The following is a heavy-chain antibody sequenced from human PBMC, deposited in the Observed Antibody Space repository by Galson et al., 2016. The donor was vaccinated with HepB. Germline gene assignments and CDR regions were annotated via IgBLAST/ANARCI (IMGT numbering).Heavy chain of an antibody. CDR1: GYTFSTYD. CDR3: ARGLVGVIYQMDV. Sequence: SVKVSCKASGYTFSTYDINWVRQATGQGLEWMGWMNPDSGHTGYAQKFQGRVTMTRNTSISTAYMELSSLRSEDTAVYYCARGLVGVIYQMDVWGQGTTVTVSS. J-gene: IGHJ6*02. V-gene: IGHV1-8*01. D-gene: IGHD1-26*01. CDR2: MNPDSGHT.